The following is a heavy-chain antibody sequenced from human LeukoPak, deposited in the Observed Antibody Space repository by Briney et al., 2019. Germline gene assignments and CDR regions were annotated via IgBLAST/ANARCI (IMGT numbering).Heavy chain of an antibody. Sequence: PGGSLRLSCAASGFTFRSYAMSWVRQAPGKGVEWVSGISDSADSTYYADSVKGRFTISRDNSRNTLYLQMNSLRAEDTAIHYCAKTKIVATFFDYWGQGTLVTVSS. J-gene: IGHJ4*02. CDR3: AKTKIVATFFDY. V-gene: IGHV3-23*01. CDR1: GFTFRSYA. CDR2: ISDSADST. D-gene: IGHD5-12*01.